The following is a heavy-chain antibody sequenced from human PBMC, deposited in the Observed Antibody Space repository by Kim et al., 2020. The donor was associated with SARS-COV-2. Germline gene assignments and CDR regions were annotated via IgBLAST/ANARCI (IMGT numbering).Heavy chain of an antibody. D-gene: IGHD6-13*01. CDR1: GFTFNNYA. Sequence: RGSLRLSCVASGFTFNNYAMSWVRQAPGQGLECVSTINGNDGDTYYADSVKGRFTISRDNSKNTLSLQMNSLRAEDTAIYYCASRSPIASAGTGWGQGTLVTVSS. CDR3: ASRSPIASAGTG. CDR2: INGNDGDT. V-gene: IGHV3-23*01. J-gene: IGHJ4*02.